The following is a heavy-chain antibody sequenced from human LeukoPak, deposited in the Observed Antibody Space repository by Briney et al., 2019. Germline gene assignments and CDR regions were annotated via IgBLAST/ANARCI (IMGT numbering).Heavy chain of an antibody. CDR3: ASPLYSSSWYGYFQH. V-gene: IGHV1-69*04. J-gene: IGHJ1*01. CDR1: GGTFSSYA. Sequence: GSSVKVSCKASGGTFSSYAISWVRQAPGQGLEWMGRIIPILGIANYAQKFQGRVTITADKSTSTAYMELSSLRSEDTAVYYCASPLYSSSWYGYFQHWGQGTLVTVSS. CDR2: IIPILGIA. D-gene: IGHD6-13*01.